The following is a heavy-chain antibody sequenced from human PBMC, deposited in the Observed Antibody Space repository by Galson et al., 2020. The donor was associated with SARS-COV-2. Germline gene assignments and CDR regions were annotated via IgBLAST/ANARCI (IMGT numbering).Heavy chain of an antibody. J-gene: IGHJ6*02. CDR2: ISYDGSNK. Sequence: GESLKISCAASGFTFSSYAMHWVRQAPGKGLEWVAVISYDGSNKYYADSVKGRFTISRDNSKNTLYLQMNSLRAEDTAVYYCARDLVIAAAGTVHYYYGMDVWGQGTTVTVSS. V-gene: IGHV3-30*04. D-gene: IGHD6-13*01. CDR1: GFTFSSYA. CDR3: ARDLVIAAAGTVHYYYGMDV.